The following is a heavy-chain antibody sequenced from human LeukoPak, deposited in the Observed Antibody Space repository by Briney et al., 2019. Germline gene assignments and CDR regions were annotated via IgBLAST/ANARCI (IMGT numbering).Heavy chain of an antibody. V-gene: IGHV4-4*07. CDR3: ARDSVVVVPAARVGYYYYGMDV. J-gene: IGHJ6*02. CDR1: GGSISSYY. Sequence: SETLSLTCTVSGGSISSYYWSWIRQPAGKGLEWIGRIYTSGSTNYNPSLKSRVTMSVDTSKNQFSLKLSSVTAADTAVYYCARDSVVVVPAARVGYYYYGMDVWGQGTMVTVSS. D-gene: IGHD2-2*01. CDR2: IYTSGST.